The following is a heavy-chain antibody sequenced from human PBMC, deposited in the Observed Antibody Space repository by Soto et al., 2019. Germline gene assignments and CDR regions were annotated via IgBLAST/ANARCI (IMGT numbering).Heavy chain of an antibody. J-gene: IGHJ4*02. CDR1: VFPFGANV. Sequence: GGSLRLSCVVSVFPFGANVMSWVRQAPGKGLEWVSGLSNTGRRTSYADSVKGRFNISRDNSENAVYLQMNSLRVEDTAVYYCATEMGATQGPFDNWGQGTLVTVSS. D-gene: IGHD1-26*01. CDR2: LSNTGRRT. V-gene: IGHV3-23*01. CDR3: ATEMGATQGPFDN.